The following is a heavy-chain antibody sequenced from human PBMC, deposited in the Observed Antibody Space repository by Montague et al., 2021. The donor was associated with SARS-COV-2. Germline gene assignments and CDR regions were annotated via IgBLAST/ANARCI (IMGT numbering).Heavy chain of an antibody. V-gene: IGHV4-39*01. CDR2: IYYSGST. D-gene: IGHD6-13*01. Sequence: SETRSLTCTVSGGSISSSSYFWGWIRQPPGKGLEWIGRIYYSGSTYYNPSLKSRVTISVDTSKNQFSLKLSSVTAADTAVYYCARAFIAAAGTTSFDYWGQGTLVTVSS. J-gene: IGHJ4*02. CDR3: ARAFIAAAGTTSFDY. CDR1: GGSISSSSYF.